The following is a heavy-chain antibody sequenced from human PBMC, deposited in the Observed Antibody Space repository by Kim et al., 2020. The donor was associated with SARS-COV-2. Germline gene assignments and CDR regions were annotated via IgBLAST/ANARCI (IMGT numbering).Heavy chain of an antibody. CDR1: GGSISRNS. Sequence: SETLPLTCNVSGGSISRNSWNWIRQTPGKGLEWIGSIHSSGNTNYNPSLKSRVTILVDTSKNQLSLRLNTLTTADTAVYYCARDAATTGTCFDPWGQGTLVTVSS. D-gene: IGHD6-13*01. CDR2: IHSSGNT. V-gene: IGHV4-59*01. CDR3: ARDAATTGTCFDP. J-gene: IGHJ5*02.